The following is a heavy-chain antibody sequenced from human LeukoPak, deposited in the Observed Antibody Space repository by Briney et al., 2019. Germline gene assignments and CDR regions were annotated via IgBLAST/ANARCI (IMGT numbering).Heavy chain of an antibody. J-gene: IGHJ5*01. Sequence: ASVKVSCKASGYTFPSYYVHWVRQAPGQGLEWMGMINPSGGSTSYAQKFQGRETRTRDTSTSTVYKELRSPRSEDTAVYYCSRDLAWGYCDCTNCYTEDWLDFWGQGTLVSVSS. CDR3: SRDLAWGYCDCTNCYTEDWLDF. V-gene: IGHV1-46*01. CDR2: INPSGGST. D-gene: IGHD2-2*02. CDR1: GYTFPSYY.